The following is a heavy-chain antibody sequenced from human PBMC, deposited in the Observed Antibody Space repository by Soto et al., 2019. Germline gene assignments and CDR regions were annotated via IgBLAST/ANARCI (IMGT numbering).Heavy chain of an antibody. V-gene: IGHV4-4*07. CDR1: VACMTVLY. J-gene: IGHJ5*02. CDR2: IYATGNT. CDR3: VRDGANTFWNWYDP. Sequence: SRSLALTCTVCVACMTVLYCTGIVKPAGKGLEWIGRIYATGNTDYNPSLKSRVMMSVDTSKKQFTRRLRSVTSADTTVYYRVRDGANTFWNWYDPWGQGTVVTVSS. D-gene: IGHD1-26*01.